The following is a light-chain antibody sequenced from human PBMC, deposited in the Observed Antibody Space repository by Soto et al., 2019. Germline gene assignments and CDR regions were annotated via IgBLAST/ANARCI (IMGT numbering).Light chain of an antibody. Sequence: EIVLTQSPGTLPLSPGEGATLSCRASQSVNSNCLARYQQKPGQAPRLLIYSASSRATGIPDRFSGSGSGTDFTLTVSRLEPEDFAVYYCQQYGSSPQTFGQGTKVEIK. CDR2: SAS. V-gene: IGKV3-20*01. CDR3: QQYGSSPQT. CDR1: QSVNSNC. J-gene: IGKJ1*01.